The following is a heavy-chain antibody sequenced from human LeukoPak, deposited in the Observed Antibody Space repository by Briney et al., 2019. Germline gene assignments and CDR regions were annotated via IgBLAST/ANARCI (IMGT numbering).Heavy chain of an antibody. Sequence: GGSLRLSCAASGFTFSSYGMHWVRQAPGKGLEWVAFIRYDGSNKYYADSVKGRFTISRDNAKNSLYLQMNSLRAEDTAVYYCARVNGQQLVRGPFDYWGQGTLVTVSS. J-gene: IGHJ4*02. CDR1: GFTFSSYG. V-gene: IGHV3-30*02. D-gene: IGHD6-13*01. CDR3: ARVNGQQLVRGPFDY. CDR2: IRYDGSNK.